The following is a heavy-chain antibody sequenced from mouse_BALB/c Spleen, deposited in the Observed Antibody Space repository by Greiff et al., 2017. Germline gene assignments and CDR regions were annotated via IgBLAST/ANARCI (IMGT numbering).Heavy chain of an antibody. J-gene: IGHJ2*01. CDR1: GYTFSSYW. CDR2: ILPGSGST. CDR3: ARGGIYDGHDY. Sequence: VKLVESGAELMKPGASVKISCKATGYTFSSYWIEWVKQRPGHGLEWIGEILPGSGSTNYNEKFKGKATFTADTSSNTAYMQLSSLTSEDSAVYDCARGGIYDGHDYWGQGTTLTVSS. D-gene: IGHD2-3*01. V-gene: IGHV1-9*01.